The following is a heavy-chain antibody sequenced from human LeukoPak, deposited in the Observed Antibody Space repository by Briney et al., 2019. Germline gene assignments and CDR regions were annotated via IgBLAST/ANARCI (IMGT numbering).Heavy chain of an antibody. D-gene: IGHD6-13*01. CDR3: ARGTPRYSSSWYSPADY. CDR1: GYTFTSYY. Sequence: ASVKVSCKASGYTFTSYYMHWVRQAPGQGLEWMGIINPSGGSTSYAQKFQGRVTMTRDTSTSTVYMELSSLRSEDTAVYYCARGTPRYSSSWYSPADYWGQGTLVTVSS. CDR2: INPSGGST. V-gene: IGHV1-46*01. J-gene: IGHJ4*02.